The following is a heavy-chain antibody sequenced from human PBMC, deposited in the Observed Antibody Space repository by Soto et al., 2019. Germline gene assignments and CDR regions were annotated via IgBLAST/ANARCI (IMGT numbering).Heavy chain of an antibody. D-gene: IGHD1-1*01. CDR3: ARHRYNGNPYYHYYGMDV. Sequence: GESLKISCNCSGYTFTSYWIGWVRQMPGKGLEWMGIIYPGDSDTRYSPSFQGQVTISADTSLSTAYLQWSSLKASDTAMYYCARHRYNGNPYYHYYGMDVWGQGTTVTVSS. CDR1: GYTFTSYW. CDR2: IYPGDSDT. J-gene: IGHJ6*02. V-gene: IGHV5-51*01.